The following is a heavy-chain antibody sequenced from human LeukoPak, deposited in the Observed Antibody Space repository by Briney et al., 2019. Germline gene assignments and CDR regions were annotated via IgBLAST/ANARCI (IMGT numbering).Heavy chain of an antibody. D-gene: IGHD5-12*01. Sequence: GGSLRLSCAASGFTFSIYSMNWVRQAPGKGLEWVSYISTSSSTIYYADSVKGRFTISRDNAKNSLYLQMNSLRAEDTAVYYCARTDRQYSGGTEDYWGQGTLVTVSS. CDR1: GFTFSIYS. CDR2: ISTSSSTI. CDR3: ARTDRQYSGGTEDY. V-gene: IGHV3-48*04. J-gene: IGHJ4*02.